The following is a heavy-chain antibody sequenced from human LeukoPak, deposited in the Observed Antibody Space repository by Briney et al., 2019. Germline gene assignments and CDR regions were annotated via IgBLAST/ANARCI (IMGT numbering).Heavy chain of an antibody. CDR2: IDPSDSYT. D-gene: IGHD3-10*01. CDR1: GYSFTSYW. V-gene: IGHV5-10-1*01. J-gene: IGHJ6*04. Sequence: GESLRISCKGSGYSFTSYWISWVRQMPGKGLEWMGRIDPSDSYTNYSPSFQDHVTISADKSISTAYLQWSSLKASDTAMYYCASQSTYYYGSGSYDYGMDVWGKGTTVTVSS. CDR3: ASQSTYYYGSGSYDYGMDV.